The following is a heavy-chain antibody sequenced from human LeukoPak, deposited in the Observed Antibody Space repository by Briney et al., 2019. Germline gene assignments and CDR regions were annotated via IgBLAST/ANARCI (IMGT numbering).Heavy chain of an antibody. CDR3: AGGDYGDYWFDP. CDR1: GFNFSSYW. Sequence: GGSLRLSCAAPGFNFSSYWMNWVRQAPGKGLEWVANIKQDGTEKLYVDSVRGRFTISRDNAKNSLYLQMNSLRAEDTAVYYCAGGDYGDYWFDPWGQGTLVTVSS. J-gene: IGHJ5*02. CDR2: IKQDGTEK. D-gene: IGHD4-17*01. V-gene: IGHV3-7*04.